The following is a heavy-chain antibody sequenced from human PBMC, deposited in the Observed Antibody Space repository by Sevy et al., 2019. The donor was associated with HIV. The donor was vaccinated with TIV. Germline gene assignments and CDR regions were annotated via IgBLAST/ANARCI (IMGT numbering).Heavy chain of an antibody. Sequence: GGSLRLSCTAFGFTFSTYAMYWVRQAPGKGLEWVAVISDVGNNKDYADSVKGRFTISRDNSKNTLYLQMNSLRADDTAVYYCASHYYDSTGYYFPLEYWGQGTRVTVSS. V-gene: IGHV3-30*04. CDR2: ISDVGNNK. D-gene: IGHD3-22*01. CDR1: GFTFSTYA. CDR3: ASHYYDSTGYYFPLEY. J-gene: IGHJ4*02.